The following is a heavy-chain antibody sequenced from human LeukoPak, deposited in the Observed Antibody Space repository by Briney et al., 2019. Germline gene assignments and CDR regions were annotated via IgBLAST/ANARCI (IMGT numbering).Heavy chain of an antibody. Sequence: ASVKVSCKSSGYTFISYGINWVRQAPGQGLEWMGWVSGHNGDTNYAQKVQGRVTMTTDTSTSTAYMELRSLRSDDTAVYYCARRAGALNPFDYWGQGTLVTVSS. J-gene: IGHJ4*02. CDR1: GYTFISYG. V-gene: IGHV1-18*01. CDR3: ARRAGALNPFDY. D-gene: IGHD1-14*01. CDR2: VSGHNGDT.